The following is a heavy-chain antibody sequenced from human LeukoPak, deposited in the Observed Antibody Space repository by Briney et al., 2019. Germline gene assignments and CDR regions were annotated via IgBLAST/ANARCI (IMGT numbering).Heavy chain of an antibody. CDR2: ISSSGSAI. Sequence: GGSLRLSCAASRFSFSSYEMNWVRQAPGKGLEWVSYISSSGSAIFYADSVKGRFTISRDNAKNSLFLQMNSLRAEDTAFYYCASKGGFDDWGQGTLVTVSS. D-gene: IGHD2-15*01. V-gene: IGHV3-48*03. CDR1: RFSFSSYE. J-gene: IGHJ4*02. CDR3: ASKGGFDD.